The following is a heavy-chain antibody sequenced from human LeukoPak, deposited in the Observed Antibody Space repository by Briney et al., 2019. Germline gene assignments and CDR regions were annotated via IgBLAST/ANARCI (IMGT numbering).Heavy chain of an antibody. V-gene: IGHV3-7*01. CDR3: ARDGGLPTNFDY. CDR2: TKPDGSAE. CDR1: GFSFRNYW. D-gene: IGHD4-23*01. J-gene: IGHJ4*02. Sequence: GGSLRLSCAASGFSFRNYWMGWVRQAPGKGLEWVANTKPDGSAEYYADSVRGRFTASRDNANNLLYLQMNRLRAEDTAVYYRARDGGLPTNFDYWGQGTLLTGSS.